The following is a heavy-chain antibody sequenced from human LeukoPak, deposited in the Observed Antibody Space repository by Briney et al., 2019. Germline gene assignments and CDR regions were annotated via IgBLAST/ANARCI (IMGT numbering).Heavy chain of an antibody. CDR2: IRYDRRNQ. D-gene: IGHD3-22*01. V-gene: IGHV3-30*02. CDR1: GFTFSSYG. CDR3: AKDYSDSSGYFRVPHVFDF. Sequence: GGSLRLSCAASGFTFSSYGMHWVRQAPGKGLEWVAFIRYDRRNQYYADSVKGRFTISRDNSRNTLYLQMNSLRAEDTAVYYCAKDYSDSSGYFRVPHVFDFWGQGTLVTVSS. J-gene: IGHJ4*02.